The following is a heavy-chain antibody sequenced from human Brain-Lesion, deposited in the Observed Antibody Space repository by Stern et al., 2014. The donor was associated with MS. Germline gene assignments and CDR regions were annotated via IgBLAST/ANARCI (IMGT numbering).Heavy chain of an antibody. CDR2: IYYSGNT. CDR1: GGSVSSTSYA. CDR3: AGEEDIRYCSGGSCTGNWFDP. V-gene: IGHV4-39*01. J-gene: IGHJ5*02. D-gene: IGHD2-15*01. Sequence: VQLVESGPGLVKPSETLSLTCTVAGGSVSSTSYAWAWIRQPPGKGLEWIGTIYYSGNTYYSPSLKSRLPISLDPPKNPFPLQLRSLTAADTAVYYCAGEEDIRYCSGGSCTGNWFDPWGQGTLVTVSS.